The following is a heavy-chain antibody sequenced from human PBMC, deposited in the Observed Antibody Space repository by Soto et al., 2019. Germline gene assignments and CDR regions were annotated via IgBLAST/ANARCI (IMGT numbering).Heavy chain of an antibody. V-gene: IGHV4-39*01. CDR2: IYYSGST. CDR1: GGSISSSSYY. CDR3: ASQFRDIVVVPAAKPSGGWFDP. Sequence: SETLSLTCTVSGGSISSSSYYWGWIRQPTGKGLEWIGSIYYSGSTYYNPSLKSRVTISVDTSKNQFSLKLSSVTAADTAVYYCASQFRDIVVVPAAKPSGGWFDPWGQGTLVTVSS. D-gene: IGHD2-2*02. J-gene: IGHJ5*02.